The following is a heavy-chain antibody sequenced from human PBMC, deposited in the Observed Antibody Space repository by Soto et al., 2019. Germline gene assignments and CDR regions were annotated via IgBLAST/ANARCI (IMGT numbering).Heavy chain of an antibody. CDR2: IYYRGDT. CDR1: GGSLTGYY. CDR3: ARSITRSELYFPD. J-gene: IGHJ1*01. V-gene: IGHV4-59*03. D-gene: IGHD3-10*01. Sequence: AETLSLSCAVSGGSLTGYYWSWIRQSPARGLEWIGYIYYRGDTDYSPSLESRLTISLDTPKNQFFLKLSSVTAADSAVYFCARSITRSELYFPDWGQGTLVTVSS.